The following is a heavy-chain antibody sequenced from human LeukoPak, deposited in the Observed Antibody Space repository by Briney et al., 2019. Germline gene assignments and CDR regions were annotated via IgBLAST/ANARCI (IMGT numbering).Heavy chain of an antibody. CDR1: GGSISSYY. D-gene: IGHD3-22*01. V-gene: IGHV4-59*01. CDR2: IYYSGST. CDR3: ASGHPTYYYDSSGYYSMYY. J-gene: IGHJ4*02. Sequence: PSETLSLTCTVSGGSISSYYWSWIRQPPGKGLEWIGYIYYSGSTNYNPSLKSRVTISVDTSKNQFSLKLSSVTAADTAVYYCASGHPTYYYDSSGYYSMYYWGQGTLVTVSS.